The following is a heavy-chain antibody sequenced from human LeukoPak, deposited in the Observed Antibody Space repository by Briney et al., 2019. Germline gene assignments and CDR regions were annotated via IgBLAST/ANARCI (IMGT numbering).Heavy chain of an antibody. D-gene: IGHD2-2*01. CDR3: AREIVPAASWFDP. CDR1: GGSISSYY. Sequence: SETLSLTCTVSGGSISSYYWSWIRQPPGKGLKWIGYIYYSGSTNYNPSLKSRVTISVDTSKNQFSLKLSSVTAADTAVYYCAREIVPAASWFDPWGQGTLVTVSS. CDR2: IYYSGST. V-gene: IGHV4-59*01. J-gene: IGHJ5*02.